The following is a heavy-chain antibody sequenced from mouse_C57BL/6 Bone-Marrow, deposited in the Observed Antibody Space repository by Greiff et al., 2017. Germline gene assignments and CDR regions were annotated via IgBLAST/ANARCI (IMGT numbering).Heavy chain of an antibody. CDR2: ISSGSSTI. Sequence: EVQLVESGGGLVKPGGSLKLSCAASGFTFSDYGMHWVRQAPEKGLEWVAYISSGSSTIYYADTLKGRFTISREHAKNTLFLQMTSLRSEDTAMYYCARKAYYSNYCFAYWGQGTLVTVSA. CDR1: GFTFSDYG. J-gene: IGHJ3*01. D-gene: IGHD2-5*01. CDR3: ARKAYYSNYCFAY. V-gene: IGHV5-17*01.